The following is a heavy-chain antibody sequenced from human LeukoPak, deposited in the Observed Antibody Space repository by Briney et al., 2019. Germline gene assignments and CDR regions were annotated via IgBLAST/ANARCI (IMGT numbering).Heavy chain of an antibody. Sequence: GGSLRLSCAASGFTFSSYWMHWVRQAPGKGLVWVSRINTDGSSTSYADSEKGRSTISGDTTNNTMYLQMNSLKAEDTAVYYCARVFYCSGGSCYSGPFDYWGQGTLVTVSS. J-gene: IGHJ4*02. D-gene: IGHD2-15*01. CDR1: GFTFSSYW. CDR2: INTDGSST. CDR3: ARVFYCSGGSCYSGPFDY. V-gene: IGHV3-74*01.